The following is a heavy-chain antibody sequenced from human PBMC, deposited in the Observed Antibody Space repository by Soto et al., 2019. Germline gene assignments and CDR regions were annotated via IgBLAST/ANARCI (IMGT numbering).Heavy chain of an antibody. CDR1: GYGFTTYG. D-gene: IGHD1-1*01. Sequence: QIHLVQSGAEVKKPGASVKVSCKGSGYGFTTYGITWVRQAPGQGLEWMAWISAHNGNTNYAQKLQGRVTVHRDTSTSTAYMELSSLRSDDTAVYYCARGRYGDYWGQGALVTVSS. J-gene: IGHJ4*02. V-gene: IGHV1-18*01. CDR2: ISAHNGNT. CDR3: ARGRYGDY.